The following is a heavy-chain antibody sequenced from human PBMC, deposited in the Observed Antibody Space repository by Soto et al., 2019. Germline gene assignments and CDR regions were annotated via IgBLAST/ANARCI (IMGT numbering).Heavy chain of an antibody. CDR2: INPSGGST. J-gene: IGHJ6*02. V-gene: IGHV1-46*01. CDR3: ASGSVAGKGYYYYGMDV. Sequence: ASVKVSCKASGYTFTSYYMHWERQAPGQGLEWMGIINPSGGSTSYAQKFQGRVTMTRDTSTSTVYMELSSLRSEDTAVYYCASGSVAGKGYYYYGMDVCGQGTTVTVSS. CDR1: GYTFTSYY. D-gene: IGHD6-19*01.